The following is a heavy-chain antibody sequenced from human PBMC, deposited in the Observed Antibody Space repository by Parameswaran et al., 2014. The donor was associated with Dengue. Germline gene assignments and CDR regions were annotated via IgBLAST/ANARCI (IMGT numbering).Heavy chain of an antibody. CDR2: IYYTGSA. Sequence: WIRQPPGKGLEWIGYIYYTGSAYYNPSLKSRVTISVDTSKNQFSLKLTSVTAADTAVYYCAAARNYGSGTYSDFDYWGQGTLVTVSS. V-gene: IGHV4-31*02. J-gene: IGHJ4*02. D-gene: IGHD3-10*01. CDR3: AAARNYGSGTYSDFDY.